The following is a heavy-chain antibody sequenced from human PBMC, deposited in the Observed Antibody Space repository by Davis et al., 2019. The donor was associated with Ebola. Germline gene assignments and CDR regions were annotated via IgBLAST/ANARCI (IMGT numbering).Heavy chain of an antibody. CDR1: GFTFSSYG. J-gene: IGHJ6*04. CDR2: ISYDGSNK. Sequence: GESLKISCAASGFTFSSYGMHWVRQAPGKGLEWVAVISYDGSNKYYADSVKGRFTISRDNSKNTLYLQMNSLRAEDTAVYYCEKDFTRAAIYYYYGMDVWGKGTTVTVSS. CDR3: EKDFTRAAIYYYYGMDV. V-gene: IGHV3-30*18. D-gene: IGHD2-2*01.